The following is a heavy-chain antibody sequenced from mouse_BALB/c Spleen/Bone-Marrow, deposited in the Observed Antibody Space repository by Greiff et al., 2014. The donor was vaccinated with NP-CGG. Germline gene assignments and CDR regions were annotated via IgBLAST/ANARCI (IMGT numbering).Heavy chain of an antibody. D-gene: IGHD1-1*01. CDR1: GFNIKDTY. Sequence: VQLQQSGAELVKPGASVKLSCTASGFNIKDTYMHWVKQRPEQGLEWIGRIDPANGNTKYDPKFQGKATITADTSSNTAYLQLSSLTSEDTAVYYCAFYYYGSSPFAYWGQGTPVTVSA. CDR2: IDPANGNT. J-gene: IGHJ3*01. V-gene: IGHV14-3*02. CDR3: AFYYYGSSPFAY.